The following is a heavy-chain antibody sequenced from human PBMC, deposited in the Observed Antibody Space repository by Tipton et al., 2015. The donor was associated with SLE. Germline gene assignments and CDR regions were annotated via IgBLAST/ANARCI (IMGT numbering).Heavy chain of an antibody. Sequence: TLSLTCAVYGGSFSGYYWSWIRQPPGKGLEWIGEINHSGSTNYNPSLKSRVTISVDTPKNQFSLKLSSVTAADTAVYYCARGRVPRYVQFDYWGQGTLVTVSS. V-gene: IGHV4-34*01. CDR3: ARGRVPRYVQFDY. D-gene: IGHD2-2*01. CDR1: GGSFSGYY. J-gene: IGHJ4*02. CDR2: INHSGST.